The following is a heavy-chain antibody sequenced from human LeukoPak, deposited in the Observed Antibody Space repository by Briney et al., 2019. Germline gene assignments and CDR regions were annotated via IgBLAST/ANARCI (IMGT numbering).Heavy chain of an antibody. Sequence: PSETLSLTCSVSGGSINAYFLTWIRQPPGKGLEWIGYISYSGSTNYNPSLKSRVTISVDTSNNRFSLKLTSLTAADTAVYYCVRHLSAGRPAFDIWGQGTMVTVSS. J-gene: IGHJ3*02. CDR2: ISYSGST. CDR1: GGSINAYF. V-gene: IGHV4-59*08. D-gene: IGHD2-15*01. CDR3: VRHLSAGRPAFDI.